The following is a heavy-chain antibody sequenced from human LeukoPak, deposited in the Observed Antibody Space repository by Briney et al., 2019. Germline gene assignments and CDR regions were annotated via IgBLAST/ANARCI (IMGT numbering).Heavy chain of an antibody. J-gene: IGHJ3*02. V-gene: IGHV1-46*01. CDR3: ATRDGYNTHAFDI. CDR1: GYTFTSYY. Sequence: ASLKVSCKASGYTFTSYYMHWVRQTPGQGLEWMGIINPSGGSTSYAQKFQGRVTVTRDTSTSTVYMELSSLRSEDTAVYYCATRDGYNTHAFDIWGQGTMVTVSS. CDR2: INPSGGST. D-gene: IGHD5-24*01.